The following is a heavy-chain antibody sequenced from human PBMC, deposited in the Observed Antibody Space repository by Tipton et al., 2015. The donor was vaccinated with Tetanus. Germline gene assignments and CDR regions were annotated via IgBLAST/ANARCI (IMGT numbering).Heavy chain of an antibody. CDR3: ARDLGRGVIPRPQN. CDR1: GFTFSSYW. Sequence: SLRLSCAASGFTFSSYWMSWVRQAPGKGLEWVANIKQDGSEKYYVDSVKGRFTISRDNAKNSLYLQMNSLRAEDTAVYYCARDLGRGVIPRPQNWGQGTLVTVSS. D-gene: IGHD3-10*01. CDR2: IKQDGSEK. V-gene: IGHV3-7*01. J-gene: IGHJ4*02.